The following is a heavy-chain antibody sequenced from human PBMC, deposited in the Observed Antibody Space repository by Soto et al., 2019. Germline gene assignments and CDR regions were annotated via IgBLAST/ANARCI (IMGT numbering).Heavy chain of an antibody. CDR2: IIPIFGTA. CDR3: ATRRYYDFWSGYSATNYYYYYGMDV. D-gene: IGHD3-3*01. J-gene: IGHJ6*02. CDR1: GGTFSSYA. V-gene: IGHV1-69*13. Sequence: GASVKVSCTASGGTFSSYAISWVRQAPGQGLEWMGGIIPIFGTANYAQKFQGRVTITADESTSTAYMELSSLRSEDTAVYYCATRRYYDFWSGYSATNYYYYYGMDVWGQGTTVTVSS.